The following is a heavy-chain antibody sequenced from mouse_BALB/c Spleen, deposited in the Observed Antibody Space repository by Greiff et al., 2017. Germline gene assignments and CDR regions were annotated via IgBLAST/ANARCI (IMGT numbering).Heavy chain of an antibody. CDR3: ARLGYFYAMDY. V-gene: IGHV1-7*01. J-gene: IGHJ4*01. CDR2: INPSTGYT. Sequence: VQLQQSGAELAKPGASVKMSCKASGYTFTSYWMHWVKQRPGQGLEWIGYINPSTGYTEYNQKFKDKATLTADKSPSTAYMHLNSLTSEDSAVYYCARLGYFYAMDYWGQGTSVTVSS. CDR1: GYTFTSYW. D-gene: IGHD2-3*01.